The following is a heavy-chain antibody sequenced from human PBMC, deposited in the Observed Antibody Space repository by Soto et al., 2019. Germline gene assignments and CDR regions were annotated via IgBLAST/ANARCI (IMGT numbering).Heavy chain of an antibody. CDR2: ISYDGSNK. V-gene: IGHV3-30*18. CDR3: AKEGFWSGGYYMDV. Sequence: QVQLVASGGGVVQPGRSLRLSCAASGFTFSSYGMHWVRQAPGKGLEWVAVISYDGSNKYYADSVKGRFTISRDNSKNTLYLQMNSLRAEDTAVYYCAKEGFWSGGYYMDVWGKGTTVTVSS. D-gene: IGHD2-15*01. CDR1: GFTFSSYG. J-gene: IGHJ6*03.